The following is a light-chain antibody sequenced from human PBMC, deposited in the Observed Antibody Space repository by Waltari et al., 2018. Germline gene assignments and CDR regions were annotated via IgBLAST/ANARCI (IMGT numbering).Light chain of an antibody. V-gene: IGLV2-23*02. CDR3: CSYTGISTVI. Sequence: QSALTQPASVSGSPGQSITISCSGTSSDIGSHNVVSWYQQHPGKGPKLIIYEVNKRPSGSSNRFSGSKSANTASLTISGLRAEDEGDYYCCSYTGISTVIFGGGTKLTVL. J-gene: IGLJ2*01. CDR1: SSDIGSHNV. CDR2: EVN.